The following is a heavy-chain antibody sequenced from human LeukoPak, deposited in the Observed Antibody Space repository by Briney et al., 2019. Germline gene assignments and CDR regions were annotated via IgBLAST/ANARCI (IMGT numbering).Heavy chain of an antibody. Sequence: GASVKVSCKASGYTFTSYGISWVRQAPGQGLEWMGWISAYNGNTNYAQKLQGRVTMTTDTSTSTAYMELRSLRSDDTAVYYCARDKRPPIAVAGTHFDYWGQGTLVTVSS. CDR1: GYTFTSYG. J-gene: IGHJ4*02. CDR3: ARDKRPPIAVAGTHFDY. CDR2: ISAYNGNT. D-gene: IGHD6-19*01. V-gene: IGHV1-18*01.